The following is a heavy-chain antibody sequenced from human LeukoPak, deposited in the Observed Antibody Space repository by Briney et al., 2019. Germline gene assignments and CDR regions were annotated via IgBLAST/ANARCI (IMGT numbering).Heavy chain of an antibody. J-gene: IGHJ4*02. CDR2: MNPNSGNT. CDR1: GYTFTSYD. CDR3: ARGVVDYSTRSGYFSH. Sequence: VASVTVSFKASGYTFTSYDINWVRQATGQGLEWMGWMNPNSGNTGYAQKFQGRVTMTRNTSISTAYMELSSLRSEDTAVYYCARGVVDYSTRSGYFSHWGQGTLVAVSS. V-gene: IGHV1-8*01. D-gene: IGHD3-22*01.